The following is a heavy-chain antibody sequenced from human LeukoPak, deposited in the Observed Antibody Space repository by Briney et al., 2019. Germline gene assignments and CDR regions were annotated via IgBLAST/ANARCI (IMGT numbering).Heavy chain of an antibody. CDR2: IYYSGST. Sequence: PSETLSLTCTVSGGSISSYYWSWIRQPPGKGLEWIGYIYYSGSTNYYPSLKSRVTISVDASKNQFSLKLSSVTAADTAVYYCARGRKSQWLDMYYFDYWGQGTLVTVSS. D-gene: IGHD6-19*01. V-gene: IGHV4-59*01. CDR1: GGSISSYY. CDR3: ARGRKSQWLDMYYFDY. J-gene: IGHJ4*02.